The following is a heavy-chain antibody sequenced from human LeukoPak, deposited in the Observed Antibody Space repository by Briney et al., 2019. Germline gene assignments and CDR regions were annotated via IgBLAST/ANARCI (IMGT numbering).Heavy chain of an antibody. V-gene: IGHV3-21*01. CDR1: GFTFSSYS. Sequence: SGGSLRLSCAASGFTFSSYSMNWVRQAPGKGLEWVSPISSSSSYIYYADSVKGRFTISRDNAKNSLYLQMNSLRAEDTAVYYCARDLITAVAGTGSDHWGQGTLVTVSS. J-gene: IGHJ4*02. CDR3: ARDLITAVAGTGSDH. CDR2: ISSSSSYI. D-gene: IGHD6-19*01.